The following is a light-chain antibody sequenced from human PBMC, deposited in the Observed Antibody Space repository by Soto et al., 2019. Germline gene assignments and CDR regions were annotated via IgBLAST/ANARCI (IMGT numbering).Light chain of an antibody. CDR1: QAINNN. Sequence: EVGMTQSPATLSVSPGERATLSCRASQAINNNVAWYQLKDGQVPRLLIYGASTRAADVPARFSGGGSGTEFTLTISSLQSEDFAEYHCQQYNNWPQTFGQGTKVDIK. J-gene: IGKJ1*01. V-gene: IGKV3-15*01. CDR3: QQYNNWPQT. CDR2: GAS.